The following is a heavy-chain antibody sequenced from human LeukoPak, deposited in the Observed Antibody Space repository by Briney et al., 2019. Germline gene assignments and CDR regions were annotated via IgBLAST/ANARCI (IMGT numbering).Heavy chain of an antibody. CDR1: GGSISSYY. V-gene: IGHV4-59*08. J-gene: IGHJ3*02. CDR2: IYYSGNT. CDR3: ARQPSGTAAFDI. D-gene: IGHD1/OR15-1a*01. Sequence: PSETLSLTCAVSGGSISSYYWSWIRQPPGKGLEWIAYIYYSGNTNYNPSFKGRVTISVDMSKNQFSLKLSSVAAADTAIYCCARQPSGTAAFDIWGQGTMVTVSS.